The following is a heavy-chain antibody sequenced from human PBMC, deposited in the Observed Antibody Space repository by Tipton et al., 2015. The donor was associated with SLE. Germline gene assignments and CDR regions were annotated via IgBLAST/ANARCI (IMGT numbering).Heavy chain of an antibody. CDR1: GGSISSSSYY. J-gene: IGHJ4*02. Sequence: TLSLTCTVSGGSISSSSYYWGWIRQPPGKGLEWIGSIYYSGSTYYNPSLKSRVTISVDTSKNQFSLKLSSVTAADTAVYYCARDHPGASITIFGVVIIRGTFDYWGQGTLATVSS. V-gene: IGHV4-39*07. CDR3: ARDHPGASITIFGVVIIRGTFDY. CDR2: IYYSGST. D-gene: IGHD3-3*01.